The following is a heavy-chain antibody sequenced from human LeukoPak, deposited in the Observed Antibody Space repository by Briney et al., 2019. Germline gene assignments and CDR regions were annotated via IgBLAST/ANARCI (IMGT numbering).Heavy chain of an antibody. CDR2: ISPYNGNT. CDR1: GYTFTSYD. CDR3: ARHFYGSGTYYHFDY. Sequence: ASVKVSCKASGYTFTSYDISWVRQAPGQGLEWMGWISPYNGNTNYAQKLQGRATMTTDTSTSTAYMELRSLRSDDTAVYYCARHFYGSGTYYHFDYWGQGTLVTVSS. D-gene: IGHD3-10*01. J-gene: IGHJ4*02. V-gene: IGHV1-18*01.